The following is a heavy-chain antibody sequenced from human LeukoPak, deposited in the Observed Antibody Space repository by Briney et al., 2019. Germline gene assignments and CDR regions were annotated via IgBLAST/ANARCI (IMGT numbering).Heavy chain of an antibody. Sequence: ASVKVSCKASGYTFTGYYMHWVRQAPGQGLEWMGWINPNSGGTNYAQKFQGRVTMTRDTSISTAYMELSRLRSDDTAVYYCARGAATMVRGVIEGKAFDIWGQGTMVTVSS. CDR1: GYTFTGYY. CDR3: ARGAATMVRGVIEGKAFDI. CDR2: INPNSGGT. D-gene: IGHD3-10*01. V-gene: IGHV1-2*02. J-gene: IGHJ3*02.